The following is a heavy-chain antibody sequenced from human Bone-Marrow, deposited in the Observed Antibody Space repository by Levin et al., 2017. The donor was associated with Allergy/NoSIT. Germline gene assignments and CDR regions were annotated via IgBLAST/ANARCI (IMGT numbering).Heavy chain of an antibody. CDR2: ISYDGSNK. CDR3: ARDWRMVRGVMIY. Sequence: SCAASGFTFSSYAMHWVRQAPGKGLEWVAVISYDGSNKYYADSVKGRFTISRDNSKNTLYLQMNSLRAEDTAVYYCARDWRMVRGVMIYWGQGTLVTVSS. J-gene: IGHJ4*02. CDR1: GFTFSSYA. D-gene: IGHD3-10*01. V-gene: IGHV3-30-3*01.